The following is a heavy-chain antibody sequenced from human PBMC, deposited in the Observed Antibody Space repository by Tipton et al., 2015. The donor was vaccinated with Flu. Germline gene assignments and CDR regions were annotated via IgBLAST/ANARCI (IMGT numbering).Heavy chain of an antibody. CDR1: GFTFSSYD. D-gene: IGHD6-13*01. J-gene: IGHJ6*02. Sequence: SLRLSCAASGFTFSSYDMNWVRQAPGKGLEWVAIIRYDGSYKYYAESVKGRFTISRDNSKNTLSLQMNSLRPEDTAVYYCAKIPEFSSSWYTHTAGHYFYGMDVWGQGTTVTVSS. V-gene: IGHV3-30*02. CDR3: AKIPEFSSSWYTHTAGHYFYGMDV. CDR2: IRYDGSYK.